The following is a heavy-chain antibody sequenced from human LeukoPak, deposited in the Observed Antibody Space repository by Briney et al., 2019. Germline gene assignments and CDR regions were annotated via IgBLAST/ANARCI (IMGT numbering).Heavy chain of an antibody. D-gene: IGHD6-6*01. V-gene: IGHV3-21*04. Sequence: GGSLRLSCVVSGFTFSAYTMNWVRQAPGMGLEWVSSVSSSSSNIYYADSVKGRFTISRDNAKKSLYLQMNSLRAEDTAVYYCALYSTSSGGLDPWGQGTLVTVSS. CDR1: GFTFSAYT. CDR3: ALYSTSSGGLDP. J-gene: IGHJ5*02. CDR2: VSSSSSNI.